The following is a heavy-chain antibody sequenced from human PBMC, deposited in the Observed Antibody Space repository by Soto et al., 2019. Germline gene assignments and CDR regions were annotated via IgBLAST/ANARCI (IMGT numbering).Heavy chain of an antibody. J-gene: IGHJ6*04. Sequence: EVQLVESGGGLVQPGGSLKLSCAASGFTFSGSAMHWVRQASGKGLEWVGRIRSKANSYATAYAASVKGRFTISRDDSKNTAYLQMNSLKTEDTAVYYCTRQGQYRDYDISLDVWGKGTTVTVSS. CDR1: GFTFSGSA. CDR3: TRQGQYRDYDISLDV. D-gene: IGHD3-9*01. V-gene: IGHV3-73*01. CDR2: IRSKANSYAT.